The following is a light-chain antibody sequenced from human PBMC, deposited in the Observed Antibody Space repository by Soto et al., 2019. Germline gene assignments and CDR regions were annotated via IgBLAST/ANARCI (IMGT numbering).Light chain of an antibody. CDR2: EVS. V-gene: IGLV2-14*01. Sequence: QSALTQPASVSGSPGQSITISCTGTSSDVGRYNYVSWYQQHPGKAPKLMIYEVSNRPSGVADLFSGSKSGNTASLTISRLQAEDEADYYCSSYTSITAYVFGTGTQLTVL. CDR3: SSYTSITAYV. CDR1: SSDVGRYNY. J-gene: IGLJ1*01.